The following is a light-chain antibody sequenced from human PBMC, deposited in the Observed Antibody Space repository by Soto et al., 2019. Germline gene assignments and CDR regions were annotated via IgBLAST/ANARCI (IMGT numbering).Light chain of an antibody. CDR2: GAS. V-gene: IGKV3-20*01. CDR3: QQYGSSPLT. CDR1: QSVSSNY. J-gene: IGKJ3*01. Sequence: TVLTQSPGTLSLSPGERATLSCRASQSVSSNYLAWYQQKPGQSPRLLIYGASSRATGIPDRFSGSGSGTDFTLTISRLEPEDFAVYYCQQYGSSPLTFGPGTKVDIK.